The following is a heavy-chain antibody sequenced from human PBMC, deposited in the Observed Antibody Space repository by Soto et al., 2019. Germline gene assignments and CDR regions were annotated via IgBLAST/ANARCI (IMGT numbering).Heavy chain of an antibody. J-gene: IGHJ5*02. Sequence: GGSLRLSCAASGFTFSSYAMSWVRQAPGKGLEWVSAISGSGGSTYYADSVKGRFTISRDNSKNTLYLQMNSLRAEDTAVYYCAKDSLIVVVPAATDNWLDPWGQGTLVTVYS. CDR1: GFTFSSYA. CDR2: ISGSGGST. CDR3: AKDSLIVVVPAATDNWLDP. V-gene: IGHV3-23*01. D-gene: IGHD2-2*01.